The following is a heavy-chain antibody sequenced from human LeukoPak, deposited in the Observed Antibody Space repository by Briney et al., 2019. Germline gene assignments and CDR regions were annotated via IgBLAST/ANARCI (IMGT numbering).Heavy chain of an antibody. Sequence: ASVKVSCKASGYTFTGYYMHWVRQAPGQGLEWMGSINPNSGGTNYAQKFQARVTMTRDTSISTAYMELSRLRSDDTAVYYCARDLADTAMVTGYWGQGTLVTVSS. D-gene: IGHD5-18*01. J-gene: IGHJ4*02. CDR3: ARDLADTAMVTGY. CDR2: INPNSGGT. CDR1: GYTFTGYY. V-gene: IGHV1-2*02.